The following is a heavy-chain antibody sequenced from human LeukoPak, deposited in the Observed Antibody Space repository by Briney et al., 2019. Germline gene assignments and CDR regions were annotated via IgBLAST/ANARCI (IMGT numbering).Heavy chain of an antibody. CDR1: GGSISSGSYY. Sequence: SQTLSLTCTVSGGSISSGSYYWSWIRQPAGKGLEWIGHIYTSGSTNYNPSLKSRVTISVDTSKNQFSLKLSSVTAADTAVYYCTRVALDDFWSGYSSHYFDYWGQGTLVTVSS. CDR3: TRVALDDFWSGYSSHYFDY. V-gene: IGHV4-61*09. J-gene: IGHJ4*02. CDR2: IYTSGST. D-gene: IGHD3-3*01.